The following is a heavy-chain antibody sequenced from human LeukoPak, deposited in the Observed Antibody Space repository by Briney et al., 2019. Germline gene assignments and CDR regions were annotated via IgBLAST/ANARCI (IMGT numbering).Heavy chain of an antibody. CDR1: TPSPSRYY. D-gene: IGHD3-10*01. J-gene: IGHJ6*03. CDR2: IYTSGST. Sequence: SETLSLTCTVSTPSPSRYYWSCIRQPAGKGLEWIGRIYTSGSTNYNPSLKSRVTMSVDTSKNQFSLKLSSVTAADTALYYCARAQNSGSQYYYMDVWGKGTTVTVSS. CDR3: ARAQNSGSQYYYMDV. V-gene: IGHV4-4*07.